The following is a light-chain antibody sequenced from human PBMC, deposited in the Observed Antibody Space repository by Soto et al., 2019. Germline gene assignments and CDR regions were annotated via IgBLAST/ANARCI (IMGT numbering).Light chain of an antibody. Sequence: QAVRTQPASVSGSPGQSITISCTGTSSDVGGYNYVSWYQQHPGKAPKLMIYEVSNRPSGVSNRFSGSKSGNTSSLTISGLQAEDEADYYCSSYTSSSTLDTYVFGTGTKVTVL. V-gene: IGLV2-14*01. CDR2: EVS. CDR1: SSDVGGYNY. CDR3: SSYTSSSTLDTYV. J-gene: IGLJ1*01.